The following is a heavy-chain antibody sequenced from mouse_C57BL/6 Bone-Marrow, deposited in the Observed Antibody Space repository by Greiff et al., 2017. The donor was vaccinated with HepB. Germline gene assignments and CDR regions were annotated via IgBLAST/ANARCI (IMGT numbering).Heavy chain of an antibody. CDR1: GYAFSSYW. Sequence: VHLVESGAELVKPGASVKISCKASGYAFSSYWMNWVKQRPGKGLEWIGQIYPGDGDTNYNGKFKGKATLTADKSSSTAYMQLSSLTSEDSAVYFCARSGGYYDYFDYWGQGTTLTVSS. J-gene: IGHJ2*01. V-gene: IGHV1-80*01. D-gene: IGHD2-4*01. CDR3: ARSGGYYDYFDY. CDR2: IYPGDGDT.